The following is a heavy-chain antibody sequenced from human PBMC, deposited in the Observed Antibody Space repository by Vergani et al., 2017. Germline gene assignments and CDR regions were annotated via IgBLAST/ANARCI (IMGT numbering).Heavy chain of an antibody. CDR1: GGSISSGDYY. D-gene: IGHD3-22*01. CDR3: ARHGNNDRSGYYYGFDY. V-gene: IGHV4-30-4*01. CDR2: IYYSGST. J-gene: IGHJ4*02. Sequence: QVQLQESGPGLVKPSQTLSLTCTVSGGSISSGDYYWSWIRQPPGKGLEWIGYIYYSGSTYYNPSLKSRVTISVDTSKNHFSLKLSSVTAADTAVYYCARHGNNDRSGYYYGFDYWGQGTLVTVSS.